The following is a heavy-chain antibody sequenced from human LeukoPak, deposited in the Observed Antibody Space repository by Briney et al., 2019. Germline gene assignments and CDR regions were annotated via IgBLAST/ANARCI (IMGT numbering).Heavy chain of an antibody. CDR2: IKQDGREK. CDR1: GFTFSHYG. CDR3: ARVRGSSWYDAFDI. D-gene: IGHD6-13*01. Sequence: GGSLRLSCAASGFTFSHYGMHWVRQAPGKGLEWVANIKQDGREKYYVDSVKGRFTISRDNAKNSLYLQMNSLRAEDTAVYYCARVRGSSWYDAFDIWGQGTMVTVSS. J-gene: IGHJ3*02. V-gene: IGHV3-7*01.